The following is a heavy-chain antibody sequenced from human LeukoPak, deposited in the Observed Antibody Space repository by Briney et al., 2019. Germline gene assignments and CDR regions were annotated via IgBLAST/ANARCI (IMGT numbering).Heavy chain of an antibody. CDR3: ARYDYGDYLDY. V-gene: IGHV3-66*02. CDR2: IYSGGST. D-gene: IGHD4-17*01. CDR1: GLTFNIAW. Sequence: PGGSLRLSCAASGLTFNIAWMSWVRQAPGKGLEWVSVIYSGGSTYYADSVKGRFTISRDNSKNTLYLQMNSLRAEDTAVYYCARYDYGDYLDYWGQGTLVTVSS. J-gene: IGHJ4*02.